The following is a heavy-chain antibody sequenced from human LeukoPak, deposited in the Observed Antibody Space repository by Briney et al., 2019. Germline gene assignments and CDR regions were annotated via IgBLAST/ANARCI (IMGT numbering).Heavy chain of an antibody. V-gene: IGHV3-21*01. J-gene: IGHJ4*02. D-gene: IGHD4-17*01. CDR3: ARGYGAFDY. Sequence: GGSLRLSCAASGFTFSSYSMNWVRQAPGKGQEWVSSISSNSSYIYYADSVKGRFTISRDNAKNSLYLQMNSLRAEDTAVYYCARGYGAFDYWGQGTLVTVSS. CDR2: ISSNSSYI. CDR1: GFTFSSYS.